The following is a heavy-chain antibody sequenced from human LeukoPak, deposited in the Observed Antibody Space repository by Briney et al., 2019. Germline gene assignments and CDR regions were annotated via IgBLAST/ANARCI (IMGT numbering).Heavy chain of an antibody. Sequence: SSETLSLTCTVSGGSISSSSYYWGWIRQPPGKGLEWIGSIYYSGSTYYNPSLKSRVTISVDTSKNQFSLKLSSVTAADTAVYYCARDRSVFDYWGQGTLVTVSS. V-gene: IGHV4-39*07. CDR3: ARDRSVFDY. CDR1: GGSISSSSYY. CDR2: IYYSGST. J-gene: IGHJ4*02.